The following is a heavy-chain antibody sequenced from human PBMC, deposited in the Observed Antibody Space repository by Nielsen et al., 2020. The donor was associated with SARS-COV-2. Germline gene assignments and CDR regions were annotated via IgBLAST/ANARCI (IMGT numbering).Heavy chain of an antibody. V-gene: IGHV3-7*03. CDR1: GFTFSSYW. Sequence: GESLKISCAASGFTFSSYWMSWVRQAPGKGLEWVANIKQDGSEKYYVDSVKGRFTISRDNAKNSLYLQMNSLRAEDTAVYYCVRDSNYDFWSGYPYFDYWGQGTLVTVSS. D-gene: IGHD3-3*01. J-gene: IGHJ4*02. CDR3: VRDSNYDFWSGYPYFDY. CDR2: IKQDGSEK.